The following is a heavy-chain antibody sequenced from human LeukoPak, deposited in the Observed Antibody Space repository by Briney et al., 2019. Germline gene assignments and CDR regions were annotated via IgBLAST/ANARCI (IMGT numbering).Heavy chain of an antibody. CDR1: GFTFSTYA. V-gene: IGHV3-23*01. CDR2: ISGSGGST. CDR3: AKKSGGDCHDH. D-gene: IGHD2-21*02. Sequence: GGSLRLSCAASGFTFSTYAMSWVRQAPGKGLEWVSAISGSGGSTYYADSVKGRFTISRDNSKNTLYLQMNSLRAEDTALYYCAKKSGGDCHDHWGQGTLVTVSS. J-gene: IGHJ4*02.